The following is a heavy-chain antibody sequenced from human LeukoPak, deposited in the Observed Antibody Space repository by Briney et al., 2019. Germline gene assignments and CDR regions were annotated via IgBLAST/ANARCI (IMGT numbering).Heavy chain of an antibody. D-gene: IGHD3-22*01. J-gene: IGHJ4*02. CDR2: INHSGST. Sequence: SETLSLTCAVYGESFSGYYWSWIRQPPGKGLEWIGEINHSGSTNYNPSLKSRVTISVDTSKNQFSLKLSSVTAEDTAVYYCARGVARTYYSDTSGYAAADYWGQGTLVTVSS. CDR3: ARGVARTYYSDTSGYAAADY. CDR1: GESFSGYY. V-gene: IGHV4-34*01.